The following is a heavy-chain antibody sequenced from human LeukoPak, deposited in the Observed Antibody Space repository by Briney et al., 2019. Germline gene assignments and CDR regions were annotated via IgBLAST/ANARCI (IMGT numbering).Heavy chain of an antibody. CDR1: GFIFSSYD. CDR2: SGGDGGST. J-gene: IGHJ2*01. Sequence: GGSLGLSCAASGFIFSSYDMSWVRQAPGKGLEWVSASGGDGGSTYADSVKGRFTISRDNSKNTLYLQMNSLRAEDTATYYCAKALNYWYFDLWGRGNLVTVSS. V-gene: IGHV3-23*01. CDR3: AKALNYWYFDL.